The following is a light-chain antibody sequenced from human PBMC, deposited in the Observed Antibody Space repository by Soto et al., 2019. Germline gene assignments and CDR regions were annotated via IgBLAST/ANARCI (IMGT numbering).Light chain of an antibody. CDR3: HQRNNWPPFT. CDR2: DAS. J-gene: IGKJ5*01. Sequence: EIVLTQSPATLSLSPGERATLSCRASQSVSSYLAWYQQKPGQAPRLLIYDASNRATGIPARFSGSGSGTEFTLTISSLEPEDFVVYYCHQRNNWPPFTFGQGTRLEIK. V-gene: IGKV3-11*01. CDR1: QSVSSY.